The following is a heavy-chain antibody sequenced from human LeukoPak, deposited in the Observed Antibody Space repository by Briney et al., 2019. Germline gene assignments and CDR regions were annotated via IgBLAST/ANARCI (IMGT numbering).Heavy chain of an antibody. J-gene: IGHJ4*02. CDR3: ARLGCSTLDPPSI. Sequence: IGPLHDRGSTYYRPSLKSPVTLSGETSKNQFSLRLSSVPAADTAVYYCARLGCSTLDPPSIWGRGPLLTVSS. V-gene: IGHV4-39*01. CDR2: LHDRGST. D-gene: IGHD2-2*01.